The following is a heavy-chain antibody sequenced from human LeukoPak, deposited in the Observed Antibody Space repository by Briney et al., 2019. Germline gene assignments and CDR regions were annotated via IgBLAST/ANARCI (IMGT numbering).Heavy chain of an antibody. V-gene: IGHV4-4*02. Sequence: SETLSLTCAVSGGSISSSNWWSWVRQPPGKGLEWIGEIYHSGSTNYNPSLKSRVTISVDKSKNQFSLKLSSVTAADTAVYYCARSGEVQSYYYDSSGYYPFDYWGQGTLVTVSS. CDR2: IYHSGST. J-gene: IGHJ4*02. CDR1: GGSISSSNW. D-gene: IGHD3-22*01. CDR3: ARSGEVQSYYYDSSGYYPFDY.